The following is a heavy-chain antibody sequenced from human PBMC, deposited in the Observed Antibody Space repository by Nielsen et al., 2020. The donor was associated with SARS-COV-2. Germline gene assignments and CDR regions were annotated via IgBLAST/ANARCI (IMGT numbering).Heavy chain of an antibody. CDR2: INPSGCST. V-gene: IGHV1-46*01. J-gene: IGHJ6*02. Sequence: ASVKVSCKASGYTFTSYYMHWVRQAPGQGLEWMGIINPSGCSTSYAQKFQGRVTITADKSTSTAYMELSSLRSEDTAVYYCARGLTVTTHRNYYYYGMDVWGQGTTVTVSS. D-gene: IGHD4-11*01. CDR1: GYTFTSYY. CDR3: ARGLTVTTHRNYYYYGMDV.